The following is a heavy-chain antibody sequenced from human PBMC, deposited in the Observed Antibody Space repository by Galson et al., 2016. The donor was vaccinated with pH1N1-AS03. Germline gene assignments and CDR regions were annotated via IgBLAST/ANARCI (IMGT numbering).Heavy chain of an antibody. CDR2: IYHTGRT. CDR1: GYSISSGYY. D-gene: IGHD3-3*01. V-gene: IGHV4-38-2*01. J-gene: IGHJ4*02. Sequence: ETLSLTCDVSGYSISSGYYRGWIRQAPGKALEYIGNIYHTGRTYYNLSLKSRVTISRDTSKNQLSLKVRSVTAADTAVYYCARFEWSDSYCDYWGQGMLVTVSS. CDR3: ARFEWSDSYCDY.